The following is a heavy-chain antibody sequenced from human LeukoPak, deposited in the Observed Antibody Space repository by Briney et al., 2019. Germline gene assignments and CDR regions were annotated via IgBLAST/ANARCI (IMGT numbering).Heavy chain of an antibody. J-gene: IGHJ4*02. V-gene: IGHV3-23*01. Sequence: PGGSLRLSCAASGFTFRTYAMTWVRQAPGKGLEWVSSINGNADSTYYADSVKGRFTISRDNSKNTLYLQMNSLRAEDTALYYCARDTGYNTFDYWGQGTLVTVSS. CDR2: INGNADST. D-gene: IGHD5-24*01. CDR1: GFTFRTYA. CDR3: ARDTGYNTFDY.